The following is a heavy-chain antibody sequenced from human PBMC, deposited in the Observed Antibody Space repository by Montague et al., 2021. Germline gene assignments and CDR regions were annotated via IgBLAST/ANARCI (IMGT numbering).Heavy chain of an antibody. V-gene: IGHV3-23*01. CDR2: IGASGDNT. Sequence: SLRLSCAASGFTLSSYAMGWVRQAPGKGLEWVSAIGASGDNTYYAESVKGRFTISRDISKNTLYPQMNSLGAEDTALYYCAKDHFSGGSYGGSGDMDVWGKGTTVTVSS. D-gene: IGHD2-15*01. J-gene: IGHJ6*03. CDR3: AKDHFSGGSYGGSGDMDV. CDR1: GFTLSSYA.